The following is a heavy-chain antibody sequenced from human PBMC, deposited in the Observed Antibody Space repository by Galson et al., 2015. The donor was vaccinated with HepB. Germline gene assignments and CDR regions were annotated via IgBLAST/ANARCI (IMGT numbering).Heavy chain of an antibody. V-gene: IGHV1-69*13. CDR1: GGTFSSYA. CDR2: IIPIFGTA. CDR3: ARPYYYDSSGSYAEYFQH. D-gene: IGHD3-22*01. Sequence: SVKVSCKASGGTFSSYAISWVRQAPGQGLEWMGGIIPIFGTANYAQKLQGRVTITADESTSTAYMELSSLRSEDTAVYYCARPYYYDSSGSYAEYFQHWGQGTLVTVSS. J-gene: IGHJ1*01.